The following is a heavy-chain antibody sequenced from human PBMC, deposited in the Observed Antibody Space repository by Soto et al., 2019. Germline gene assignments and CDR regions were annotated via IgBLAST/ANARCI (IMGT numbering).Heavy chain of an antibody. D-gene: IGHD2-2*01. Sequence: PGGSLRLSCAASGFTFSSYSMNWVRQAPGKGLEWVSSISSSSSCIYYADSVKGRFTISRDNAKSSLYLQMNSLRAEDTAVYYCARDLVVVPAANNDYYYYYGMDVWGQGTTVTVSS. CDR3: ARDLVVVPAANNDYYYYYGMDV. CDR1: GFTFSSYS. J-gene: IGHJ6*02. CDR2: ISSSSSCI. V-gene: IGHV3-21*01.